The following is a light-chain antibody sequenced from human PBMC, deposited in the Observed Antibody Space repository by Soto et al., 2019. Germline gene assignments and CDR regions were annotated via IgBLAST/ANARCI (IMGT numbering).Light chain of an antibody. CDR1: QSVSSSY. CDR3: QQYAGSPRT. Sequence: EIVLTQSPGTLSLSPGERSTLSCRASQSVSSSYLAWYQQKHGQAPRXXIYGASSRATGIPDRFSGSGSGTDLTINISRLEPEDGEVYDGQQYAGSPRTFGQGTKGDIK. CDR2: GAS. J-gene: IGKJ1*01. V-gene: IGKV3-20*01.